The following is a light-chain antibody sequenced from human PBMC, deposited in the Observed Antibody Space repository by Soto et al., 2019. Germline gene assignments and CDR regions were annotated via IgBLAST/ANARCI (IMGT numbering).Light chain of an antibody. CDR2: DAS. CDR1: QSVSSRY. J-gene: IGKJ3*01. Sequence: EIVLTQSPATLSLSPGERATLSCGASQSVSSRYLAWYQQKPGLAPRLLIYDASTLQRGAPSRFSGSGSGTDFTLTISSLQPEDFATYYCQQGYSFPRTFGPGTKVDIK. V-gene: IGKV3D-20*01. CDR3: QQGYSFPRT.